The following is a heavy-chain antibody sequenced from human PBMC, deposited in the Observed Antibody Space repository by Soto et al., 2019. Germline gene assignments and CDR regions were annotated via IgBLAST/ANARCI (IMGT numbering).Heavy chain of an antibody. V-gene: IGHV4-4*07. CDR3: ARGEIGNGYGMDV. D-gene: IGHD2-8*01. CDR2: IYPSGST. J-gene: IGHJ6*02. Sequence: SEALSLTCTVSGGSISRYCWRWIRQPSGKGLEWIGRIYPSGSTNYSPSLKSRVTMSVDTSKNQLSLKLSSVTAADTAVYYCARGEIGNGYGMDVWGQGTTVTVSS. CDR1: GGSISRYC.